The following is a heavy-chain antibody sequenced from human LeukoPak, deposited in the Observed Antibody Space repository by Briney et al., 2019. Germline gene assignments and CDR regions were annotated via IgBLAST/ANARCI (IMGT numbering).Heavy chain of an antibody. CDR3: ARVLRYFDR. V-gene: IGHV3-23*01. J-gene: IGHJ4*02. D-gene: IGHD3-9*01. CDR1: GFTFSSFA. Sequence: GGSLRLSCAASGFTFSSFAINWVRQAPGKGLEWVSAISDSGGSTYYADSVKGRFTISRDSAKNTLHLQMNSLRAEDTAIYYCARVLRYFDRWGQGTLVTVSS. CDR2: ISDSGGST.